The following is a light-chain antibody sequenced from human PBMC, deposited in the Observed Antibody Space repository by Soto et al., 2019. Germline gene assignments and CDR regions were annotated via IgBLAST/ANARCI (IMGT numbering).Light chain of an antibody. CDR2: GVS. V-gene: IGKV3-20*01. CDR1: QSVSSY. J-gene: IGKJ1*01. CDR3: QQYGTSPRT. Sequence: EIVLTQSPATLSLSPGERATLSCRASQSVSSYLAWYQQKPGQAPRLLIYGVSSRATGIPDRFSGSGSGTDFTLTISRLDPEDFAVYYCQQYGTSPRTFGQGTKVDI.